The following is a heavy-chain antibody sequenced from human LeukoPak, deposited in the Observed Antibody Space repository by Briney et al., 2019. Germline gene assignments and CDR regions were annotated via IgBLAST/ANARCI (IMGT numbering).Heavy chain of an antibody. CDR1: GFTFSSYA. CDR2: ISYDGSNK. Sequence: PGRSLRLSCAASGFTFSSYAMHWVRQAPGKGLEWVAVISYDGSNKYYADSVKGRFTISRDNSKSTLYLQMNSLRAEDTAVYYCARGRRVLAVAGTEGVYYYYGMDVWGKGTTVTVSS. CDR3: ARGRRVLAVAGTEGVYYYYGMDV. V-gene: IGHV3-30*04. D-gene: IGHD6-19*01. J-gene: IGHJ6*04.